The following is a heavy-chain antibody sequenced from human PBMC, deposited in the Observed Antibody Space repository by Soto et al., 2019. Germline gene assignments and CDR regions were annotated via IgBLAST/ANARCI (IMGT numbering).Heavy chain of an antibody. Sequence: QVQLVQSGAEVKKPGSSVKVSCKASGGTFSSYAISWVRQAPGQGLEWMGGIIPIFGTANYAQKFQGRVTITADESTSTAYKELSSLRSEDTAVYYCARVFGQLLPGFLGGWGQGTLVTVSS. D-gene: IGHD2-2*01. J-gene: IGHJ4*02. CDR2: IIPIFGTA. V-gene: IGHV1-69*01. CDR3: ARVFGQLLPGFLGG. CDR1: GGTFSSYA.